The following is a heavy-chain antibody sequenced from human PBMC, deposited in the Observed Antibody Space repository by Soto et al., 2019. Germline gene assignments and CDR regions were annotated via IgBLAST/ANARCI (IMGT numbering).Heavy chain of an antibody. CDR3: AKMEGMDPWAYSFDY. J-gene: IGHJ4*02. V-gene: IGHV3-23*01. CDR2: IYGGGNGP. CDR1: GFTFSDFA. Sequence: EVQVLESGGGLVQPGGSLRLSCAATGFTFSDFAMSWVRQAPGKGLEWVSRIYGGGNGPHYADSVKGRVTISRDNSQNTLYLQMNSLRAEDTAVYYCAKMEGMDPWAYSFDYWGQGTLVIVSS. D-gene: IGHD2-2*03.